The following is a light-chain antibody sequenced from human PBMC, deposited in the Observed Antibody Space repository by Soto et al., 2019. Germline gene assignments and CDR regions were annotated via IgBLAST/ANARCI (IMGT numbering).Light chain of an antibody. J-gene: IGLJ3*02. CDR1: SSNIGAGYD. V-gene: IGLV1-40*01. Sequence: QSVLTQPPSVSGAPWQRVTISCTGSSSNIGAGYDVHWYQQLPGTAPKLLIYGNTNRPSGVPDRFSGSQSGTSASLAITGLQAADEADYYCQSYDSSLSASVFGGGTKVTVL. CDR3: QSYDSSLSASV. CDR2: GNT.